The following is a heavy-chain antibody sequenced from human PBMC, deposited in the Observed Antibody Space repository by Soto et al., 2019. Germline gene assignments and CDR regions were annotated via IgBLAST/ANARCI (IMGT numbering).Heavy chain of an antibody. V-gene: IGHV3-7*05. D-gene: IGHD3-10*01. J-gene: IGHJ4*02. Sequence: GGSLRLSCAASGFTFSSYWMTWVRQAPGKGLEWLANINKDGSEKNYADSVKGRFTISRDNAKNSLFLQLNSLRAEDTALYYCVRSGDYRSGSYWYFFDYWGQGALVTVSS. CDR2: INKDGSEK. CDR3: VRSGDYRSGSYWYFFDY. CDR1: GFTFSSYW.